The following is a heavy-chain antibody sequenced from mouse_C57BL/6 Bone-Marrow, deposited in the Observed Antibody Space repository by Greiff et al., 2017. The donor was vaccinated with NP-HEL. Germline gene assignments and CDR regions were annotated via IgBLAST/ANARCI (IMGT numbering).Heavy chain of an antibody. CDR3: ARPIYYYGSGFDY. V-gene: IGHV5-17*01. CDR2: ISSGSSTI. CDR1: GFTFSDYG. Sequence: EVKLVESGGGLVKPGGSLKLSCAASGFTFSDYGMHWVRQAPEKGLEWVAYISSGSSTIYYADTVKGRFTISRDNAKNTLFLQMTSLRSEDTAMYYCARPIYYYGSGFDYWGQGTTLTVSS. J-gene: IGHJ2*01. D-gene: IGHD1-1*01.